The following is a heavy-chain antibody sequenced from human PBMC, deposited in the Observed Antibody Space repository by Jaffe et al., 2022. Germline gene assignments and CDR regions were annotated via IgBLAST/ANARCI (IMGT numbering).Heavy chain of an antibody. CDR2: IYYSGST. V-gene: IGHV4-39*01. D-gene: IGHD6-6*01. CDR3: ATYSSSLQGARFYWYFDL. Sequence: QLQLQESGPGLVKPSETLSLTCTVSGGSISSSSYYWGWIRQPPGKGLEWIGSIYYSGSTYYNPSLKSRVTISVDTSKNQFSLKLSSVTAADTAVYYCATYSSSLQGARFYWYFDLWGRGTLVTVSS. CDR1: GGSISSSSYY. J-gene: IGHJ2*01.